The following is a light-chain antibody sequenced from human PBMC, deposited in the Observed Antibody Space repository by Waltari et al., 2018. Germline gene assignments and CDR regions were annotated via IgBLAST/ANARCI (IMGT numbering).Light chain of an antibody. CDR2: EDN. CDR3: FSSDTSGAHNV. CDR1: AFPTTY. Sequence: SYQPTQPPSVSVSPAQTARITCSGDAFPTTYVYWYQQKSGQAPALVLYEDNKRPSGIPERLSGARSGTLATLTIAGAQVEDEADYYCFSSDTSGAHNVFGGGTKLTVL. V-gene: IGLV3-10*01. J-gene: IGLJ2*01.